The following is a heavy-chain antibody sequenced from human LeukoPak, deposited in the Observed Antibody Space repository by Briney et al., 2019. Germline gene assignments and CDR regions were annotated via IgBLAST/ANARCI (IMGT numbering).Heavy chain of an antibody. J-gene: IGHJ6*04. CDR2: ISYDGSNK. V-gene: IGHV3-30*04. D-gene: IGHD2-15*01. CDR3: AREGCCSGGSCYHYYYGMDV. CDR1: GFTFSSYA. Sequence: GRSLRLSCAASGFTFSSYAMHWVRQAPGKGLEWVAVISYDGSNKYYADSVKGRFTISRDNSKNTLYLQMNSLRAEDTAVYYCAREGCCSGGSCYHYYYGMDVWGKGTTVTVSS.